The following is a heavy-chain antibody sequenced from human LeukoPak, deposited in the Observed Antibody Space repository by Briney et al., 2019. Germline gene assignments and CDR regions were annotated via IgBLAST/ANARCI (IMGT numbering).Heavy chain of an antibody. V-gene: IGHV3-23*01. CDR1: GFTFSSYA. J-gene: IGHJ4*02. Sequence: TGGSLRLSCAASGFTFSSYAMSWVRQAPGKGLEWVSAISGSGGSTYYADSVKGRFTISRDNSKNTLYLQMNSLRAEDTAVYYCAKPTCSSTSCYSRMDAFDIWGQGTLVTVSS. CDR2: ISGSGGST. CDR3: AKPTCSSTSCYSRMDAFDI. D-gene: IGHD2-2*01.